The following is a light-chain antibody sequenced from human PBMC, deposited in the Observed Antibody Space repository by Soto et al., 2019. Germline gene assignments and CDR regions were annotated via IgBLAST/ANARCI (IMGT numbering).Light chain of an antibody. CDR3: NSYTSSTTVV. J-gene: IGLJ2*01. CDR1: SSDVGGYNY. CDR2: DVT. Sequence: QSVLTQPASVSGSPGQSITISCTGTSSDVGGYNYVSWYQQHPGKAPKLMIYDVTNRPSGVSNRFSGSKSGNTASLTISGLQAEDEADYYFNSYTSSTTVVFGGGTQLTVL. V-gene: IGLV2-14*01.